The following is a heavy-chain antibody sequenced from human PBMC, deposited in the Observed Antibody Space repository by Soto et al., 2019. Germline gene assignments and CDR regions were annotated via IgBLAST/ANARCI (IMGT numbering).Heavy chain of an antibody. Sequence: GGSLRLSCAASGFTVSSNYMSWVRQAPGKGLEWVSVIYSGGSTYYADSVKGRFTLSRDNSKNTVYLQMNSLRDEDTAVYYCAKLTAAWSKGTLVTVSS. CDR3: AKLTAA. CDR2: IYSGGST. J-gene: IGHJ4*02. D-gene: IGHD6-13*01. CDR1: GFTVSSNY. V-gene: IGHV3-53*01.